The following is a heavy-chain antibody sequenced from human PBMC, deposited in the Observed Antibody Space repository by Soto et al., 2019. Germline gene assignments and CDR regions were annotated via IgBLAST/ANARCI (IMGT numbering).Heavy chain of an antibody. CDR3: ARENSYFDY. Sequence: QVQLLQSGAEVKKPGASVKVTCKASGYTLRNFGISWERQAPGQGVEWMGWISAYNANANYAQKFQGRLTMTADTSTSTAYMELRSLRSDDTAVYYWARENSYFDYWGQGTLVTVSS. J-gene: IGHJ4*02. V-gene: IGHV1-18*01. CDR1: GYTLRNFG. CDR2: ISAYNANA.